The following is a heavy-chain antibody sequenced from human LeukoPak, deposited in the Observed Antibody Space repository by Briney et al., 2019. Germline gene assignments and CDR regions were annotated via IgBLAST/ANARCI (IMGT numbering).Heavy chain of an antibody. CDR2: ISSTGGTT. CDR3: ARDGDDSSGYYYGTYYFDY. V-gene: IGHV3-23*01. CDR1: GFTFSDYG. Sequence: GGSLRLSCAASGFTFSDYGMSWVRQAPGKGLEWISSISSTGGTTYYADSVKGRFTISRDNSKNTLFLQVNSLRAEDTAVYYCARDGDDSSGYYYGTYYFDYWGQGTLVTVSS. D-gene: IGHD3-22*01. J-gene: IGHJ4*02.